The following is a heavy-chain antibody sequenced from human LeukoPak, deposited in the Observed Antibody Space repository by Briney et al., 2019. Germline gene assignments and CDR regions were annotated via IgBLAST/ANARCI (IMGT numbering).Heavy chain of an antibody. CDR2: IKTDGSIT. D-gene: IGHD3-22*01. Sequence: PGGSLRLSCAASGFSFSVYWMHWVRQAPGKGPVWVSRIKTDGSITDYADSVKGRFTISRDNSKNTLYLQMNSLRAEDTAVYYCASVVVIDAFDIWGQGTMVTVSS. J-gene: IGHJ3*02. CDR3: ASVVVIDAFDI. V-gene: IGHV3-74*01. CDR1: GFSFSVYW.